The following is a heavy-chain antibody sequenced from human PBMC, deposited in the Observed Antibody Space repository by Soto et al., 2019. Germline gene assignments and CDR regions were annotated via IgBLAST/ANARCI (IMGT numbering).Heavy chain of an antibody. D-gene: IGHD4-4*01. CDR3: VRGGSNYAS. J-gene: IGHJ5*02. CDR2: IKPDESEK. V-gene: IGHV3-7*01. Sequence: EVQLVESGGGLVQPGGSLRLSCTASGFTFSDSWMTWVRQAPGKGLEWVARIKPDESEKKYADSVKGRFSISRDNAKNSMYWQIDSLRGEATAVYYCVRGGSNYASWGQGTLVTVSS. CDR1: GFTFSDSW.